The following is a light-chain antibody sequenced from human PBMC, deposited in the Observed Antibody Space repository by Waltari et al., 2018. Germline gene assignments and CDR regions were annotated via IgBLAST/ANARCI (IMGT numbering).Light chain of an antibody. Sequence: QSAPTQPPSASGSPGQSVTISCTGTTSDVGGYNYVSWYQQHPGKAPKLMIDEVIRRPSGVPDRFSGSKSGSTASLTVSGLQAEDEADYYCSSYAGSNNLVFGGGTKLTVL. J-gene: IGLJ2*01. CDR2: EVI. CDR3: SSYAGSNNLV. V-gene: IGLV2-8*01. CDR1: TSDVGGYNY.